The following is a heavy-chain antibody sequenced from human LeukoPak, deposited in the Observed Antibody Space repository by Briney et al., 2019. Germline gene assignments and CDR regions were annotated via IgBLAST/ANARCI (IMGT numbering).Heavy chain of an antibody. Sequence: PGGSLRLSCAASGFTFSSYAMSWVRQAPGKGLEWVSAISGSGGSTYYADSVKGRFTISRDNSKNTLYLQMNSLRAEDTAVYYCAKDHDSSSWYPGDWFDPWGQGTLVTVSS. CDR1: GFTFSSYA. J-gene: IGHJ5*02. V-gene: IGHV3-23*01. CDR2: ISGSGGST. CDR3: AKDHDSSSWYPGDWFDP. D-gene: IGHD6-13*01.